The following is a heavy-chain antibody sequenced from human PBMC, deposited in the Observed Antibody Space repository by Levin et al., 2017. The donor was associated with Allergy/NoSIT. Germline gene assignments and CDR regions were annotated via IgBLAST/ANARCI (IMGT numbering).Heavy chain of an antibody. D-gene: IGHD1-1*01. CDR2: AYYLGNT. J-gene: IGHJ4*02. V-gene: IGHV4-39*01. CDR1: GGSVSDGLYH. Sequence: PSETLSLTCSVSGGSVSDGLYHWGWIRQPPGKGLEWIASAYYLGNTYYNPSLKSRVTISVDTSKNQFSLNVTSVTAADTAVYYCTRLANGIPSDNWGQGTLVTVSS. CDR3: TRLANGIPSDN.